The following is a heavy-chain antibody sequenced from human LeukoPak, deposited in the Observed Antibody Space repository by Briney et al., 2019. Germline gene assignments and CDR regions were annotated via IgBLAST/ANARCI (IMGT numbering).Heavy chain of an antibody. J-gene: IGHJ4*02. V-gene: IGHV1-18*01. CDR1: GYTFTSFG. CDR2: ISAYNGNT. D-gene: IGHD3-9*01. CDR3: ARVIHAYYDILTGYYDY. Sequence: ASVKVSCKASGYTFTSFGISWVRQAPGQGLEWMGWISAYNGNTKSAQKFQGRVTMTTDTSTNTAYMELRSLRSDDTAVYYCARVIHAYYDILTGYYDYWGQGTLVTVSS.